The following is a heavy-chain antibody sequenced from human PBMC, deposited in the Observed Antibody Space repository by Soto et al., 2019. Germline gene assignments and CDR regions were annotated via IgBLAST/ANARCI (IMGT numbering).Heavy chain of an antibody. J-gene: IGHJ4*02. CDR3: ARDPGYSGFDFDY. Sequence: QVQLVESGEGVVQPGRSLRLSCAASGLTFSSHAMHWVRQAPGKGLEWVAVIWYDGSKKYYADSVKGQFTVARDDSKNTLSLQMNSRRVEDTAVYYCARDPGYSGFDFDYWGQGTLVTVSS. CDR2: IWYDGSKK. D-gene: IGHD5-12*01. V-gene: IGHV3-33*01. CDR1: GLTFSSHA.